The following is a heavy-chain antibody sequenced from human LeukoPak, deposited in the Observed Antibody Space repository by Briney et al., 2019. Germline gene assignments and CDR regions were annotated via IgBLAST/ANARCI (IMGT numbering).Heavy chain of an antibody. Sequence: SETLSLTCTVSGGSISSYYWSWIRQPPGKGLEWIGYIYYSGSTNYNPSLNSRVTISVDTSKNQFSLKLSSVTAADTAVYYCARLDILTGYSFDYWGQGTLVTVSS. J-gene: IGHJ4*02. D-gene: IGHD3-9*01. CDR2: IYYSGST. CDR3: ARLDILTGYSFDY. V-gene: IGHV4-59*01. CDR1: GGSISSYY.